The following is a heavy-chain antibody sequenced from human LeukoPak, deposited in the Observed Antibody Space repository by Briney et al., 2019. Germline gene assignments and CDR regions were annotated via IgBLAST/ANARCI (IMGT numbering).Heavy chain of an antibody. CDR3: ARDRVPYCGGDCYSDFDY. V-gene: IGHV1-69*13. CDR2: IIPIFGTA. D-gene: IGHD2-21*02. J-gene: IGHJ4*02. CDR1: GGTFSSYA. Sequence: ASVKVSCKASGGTFSSYAISWVRQAPGQGLEWMGGIIPIFGTANYAQKFQGRVTITADESTSTAYMELSSLRSEDTAVYYCARDRVPYCGGDCYSDFDYWGQGTLVTVSS.